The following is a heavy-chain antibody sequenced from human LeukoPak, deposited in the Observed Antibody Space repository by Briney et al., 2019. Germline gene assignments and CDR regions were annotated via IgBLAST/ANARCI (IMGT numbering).Heavy chain of an antibody. CDR3: TTGPYVPDY. Sequence: GGSLRLSCAASGFTFSNAWMSWVRQAPGKGLEWVGRIKSKTGGGTTDYAAPVKGRFTISRVDSKNTLYLQMNSLKTEDTAVYYCTTGPYVPDYWGQGTLVTVSS. V-gene: IGHV3-15*01. D-gene: IGHD3-16*01. J-gene: IGHJ4*02. CDR1: GFTFSNAW. CDR2: IKSKTGGGTT.